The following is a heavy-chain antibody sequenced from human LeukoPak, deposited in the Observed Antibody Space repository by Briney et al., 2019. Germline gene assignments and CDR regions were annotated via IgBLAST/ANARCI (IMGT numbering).Heavy chain of an antibody. CDR1: GGSVSSGTYY. V-gene: IGHV4-61*01. CDR3: ARGFGGATTSFDY. CDR2: IYYSGTT. D-gene: IGHD1-26*01. Sequence: PSETLSHTCTVSGGSVSSGTYYWSWIRQPPGKGLEWIGYIYYSGTTNYNPSLKSRVTISIDTSRNQFSLKLSSVTAADTAVYYCARGFGGATTSFDYWGQGTLVTVSS. J-gene: IGHJ4*02.